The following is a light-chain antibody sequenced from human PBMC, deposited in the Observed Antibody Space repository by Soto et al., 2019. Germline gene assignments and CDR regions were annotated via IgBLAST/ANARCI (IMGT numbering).Light chain of an antibody. CDR1: RSDVGAYNH. V-gene: IGLV2-11*01. CDR3: CSYAGSYTWV. Sequence: QSVLTQPRSVSGSPGQSVTISCAGTRSDVGAYNHVSWYQQHPGKAPKLMIYDASKRPSGVPDRFSASKSGNTASLTISGLQAEDEADYYCCSYAGSYTWVFGGGTKVTVL. CDR2: DAS. J-gene: IGLJ3*02.